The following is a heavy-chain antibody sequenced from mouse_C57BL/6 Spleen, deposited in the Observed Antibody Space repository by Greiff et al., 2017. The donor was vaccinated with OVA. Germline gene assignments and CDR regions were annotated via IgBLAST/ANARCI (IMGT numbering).Heavy chain of an antibody. J-gene: IGHJ4*01. CDR1: GYTFTDYY. CDR2: INPNNGGT. V-gene: IGHV1-26*01. Sequence: EVQLQQSGPELVKPGASVKISCKASGYTFTDYYMNWVKQSHGKSLEWIGDINPNNGGTSYNQKFKGKATLTVDKSSSTAYMELRSLTSEDSAVYYGARWGITTVVATRDAMDYWGQGTSVTVSS. CDR3: ARWGITTVVATRDAMDY. D-gene: IGHD1-1*01.